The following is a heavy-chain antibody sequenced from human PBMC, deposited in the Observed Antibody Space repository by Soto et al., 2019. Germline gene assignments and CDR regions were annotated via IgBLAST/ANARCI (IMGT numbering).Heavy chain of an antibody. J-gene: IGHJ6*02. CDR2: ISYDGSNK. Sequence: GESLKISCAASGFTFSSYAMHWVRQAPGKGLEWVAVISYDGSNKYYADSVKGRFTIYRDNSKNTLYLQMNSLRAEDTAVYYCARARIYLYYGMDVWGQGTTVTVSS. CDR3: ARARIYLYYGMDV. V-gene: IGHV3-30-3*01. CDR1: GFTFSSYA.